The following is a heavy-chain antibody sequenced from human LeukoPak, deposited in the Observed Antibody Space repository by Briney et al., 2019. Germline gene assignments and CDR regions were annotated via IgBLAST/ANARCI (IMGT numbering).Heavy chain of an antibody. CDR3: ARERARVLRYFDWFPAAFDI. J-gene: IGHJ3*02. CDR1: GGSISSYY. CDR2: IYTSGST. V-gene: IGHV4-4*07. Sequence: TSETLSLTCTASGGSISSYYWSWIRQPAGKGLEWIGRIYTSGSTNYDPSLKSRVTMSVDTSKNQFSLKLSSVTAADTAVYYCARERARVLRYFDWFPAAFDIWGQGTMVTVSS. D-gene: IGHD3-9*01.